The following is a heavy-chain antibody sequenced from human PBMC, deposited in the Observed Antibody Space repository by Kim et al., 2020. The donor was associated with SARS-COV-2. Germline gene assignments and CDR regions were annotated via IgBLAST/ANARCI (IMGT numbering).Heavy chain of an antibody. CDR3: ARDYFDSSGFGFDI. CDR2: IYYSGNT. CDR1: SGSMSSYY. Sequence: SETLSLTCTVSSGSMSSYYWSWIRQPPGKGLEWLGYIYYSGNTNYNPSLRSRLTISVDTSKNQFSLKLSSVTAADTAVYYCARDYFDSSGFGFDIWGQGILVTVSS. J-gene: IGHJ3*02. D-gene: IGHD3-22*01. V-gene: IGHV4-59*01.